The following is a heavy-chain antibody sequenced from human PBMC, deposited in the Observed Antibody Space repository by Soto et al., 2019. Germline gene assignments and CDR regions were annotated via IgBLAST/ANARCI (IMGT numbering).Heavy chain of an antibody. Sequence: PSETLSLTCVVSGGSINSSNWWSWVRQTPGKGLEWIGEIYHRGITNYNPSLKSRLTISLDKSKNQFSLKLSSVTAADTAVYYCARVPQLETADYYFAYWGQGTLVTVSS. CDR2: IYHRGIT. D-gene: IGHD1-1*01. CDR1: GGSINSSNW. J-gene: IGHJ4*02. CDR3: ARVPQLETADYYFAY. V-gene: IGHV4-4*02.